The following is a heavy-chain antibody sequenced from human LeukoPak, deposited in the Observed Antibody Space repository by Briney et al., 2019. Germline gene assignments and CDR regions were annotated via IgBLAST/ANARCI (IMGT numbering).Heavy chain of an antibody. CDR3: ARDSTAAAGDY. D-gene: IGHD6-13*01. Sequence: GGSLRLSCAASGFTFSSYSMNWVRQAPGKGLEWVSYISSSSSTIYYADSVRGRFTISRDNAKNSLYLQMNSLRAEDTAVYYCARDSTAAAGDYWGQGTLVTVSS. J-gene: IGHJ4*02. V-gene: IGHV3-48*04. CDR1: GFTFSSYS. CDR2: ISSSSSTI.